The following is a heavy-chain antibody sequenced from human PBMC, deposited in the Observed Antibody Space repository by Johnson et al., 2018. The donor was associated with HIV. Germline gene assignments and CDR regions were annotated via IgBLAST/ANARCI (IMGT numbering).Heavy chain of an antibody. J-gene: IGHJ3*02. V-gene: IGHV3-23*04. CDR2: IRGSGGST. D-gene: IGHD6-13*01. Sequence: VLLVESGGGLVQPGGSLRLSCAASGFTFSSYAMSWVRQAPGKGLEWVSAIRGSGGSTYYADSVKGRFTISRDNSKNTLYLQMNSLRAEDTAVYYCAREPSIAAAGGDGAFDIWGQGTMVSVSS. CDR3: AREPSIAAAGGDGAFDI. CDR1: GFTFSSYA.